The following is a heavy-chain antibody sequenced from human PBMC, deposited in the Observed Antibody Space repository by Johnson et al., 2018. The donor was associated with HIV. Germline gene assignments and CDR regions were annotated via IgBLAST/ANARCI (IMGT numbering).Heavy chain of an antibody. Sequence: QMQLVESGGGLVQPGGSLRLSCAVSGFTFSTYGMHWVRQAPGKGLEWVSVIYSGGNTYYADSVKGRFTLSRDTSKNTVFLQMNSLRAEDTAVYYCARDRGGPVRDDAFDIWGQGTMVTVSS. J-gene: IGHJ3*02. CDR3: ARDRGGPVRDDAFDI. CDR2: IYSGGNT. CDR1: GFTFSTYG. D-gene: IGHD3-10*01. V-gene: IGHV3-NL1*01.